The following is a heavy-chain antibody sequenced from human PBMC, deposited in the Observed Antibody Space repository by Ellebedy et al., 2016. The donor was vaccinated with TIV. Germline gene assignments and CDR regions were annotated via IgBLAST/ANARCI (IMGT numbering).Heavy chain of an antibody. J-gene: IGHJ4*02. CDR2: IYYSGST. D-gene: IGHD4-17*01. Sequence: MPSETLSLTCTVSGGSISSYYWSWIRQPPGKGLEWIGYIYYSGSTNYNPSLKSRVTISVDMSKNQFSLMLSSVTAADTAVYYCAGDYGAYFDYWGQGTLVTVSS. V-gene: IGHV4-59*08. CDR3: AGDYGAYFDY. CDR1: GGSISSYY.